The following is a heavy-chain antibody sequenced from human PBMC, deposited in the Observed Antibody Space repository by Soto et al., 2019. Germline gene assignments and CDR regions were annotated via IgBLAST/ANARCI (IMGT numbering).Heavy chain of an antibody. CDR1: GFTFSSYG. Sequence: QVQLVESGGGVVQPGRSLRLSCAASGFTFSSYGMHWVRQAPGKGLEWVAFVWYVGSNKYYADAGKGRFTISRDNSKNTLYLQMNSLRAEETAVYYCARASKEYDILTGYFFDYWGQGTLVTVSS. CDR2: VWYVGSNK. J-gene: IGHJ4*02. D-gene: IGHD3-9*01. CDR3: ARASKEYDILTGYFFDY. V-gene: IGHV3-33*01.